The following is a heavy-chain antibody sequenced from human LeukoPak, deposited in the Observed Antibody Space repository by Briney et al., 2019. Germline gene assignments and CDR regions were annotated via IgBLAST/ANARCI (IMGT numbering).Heavy chain of an antibody. CDR1: GFTFSSYG. V-gene: IGHV3-33*01. CDR3: ARDGIAAAGTQAFDI. J-gene: IGHJ3*02. CDR2: IWYDGSNK. D-gene: IGHD6-13*01. Sequence: GGSLRLSCAASGFTFSSYGMHWVRQAPGKGLEWVAVIWYDGSNKYYADSVKGRFTISRDNSKNTLYLQTNSLRAEDTAVYYCARDGIAAAGTQAFDIWGQGTMVTVSS.